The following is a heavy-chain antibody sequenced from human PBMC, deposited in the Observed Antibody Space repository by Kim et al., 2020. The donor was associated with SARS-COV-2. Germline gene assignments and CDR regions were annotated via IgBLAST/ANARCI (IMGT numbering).Heavy chain of an antibody. CDR1: GGSISSSSYY. D-gene: IGHD6-13*01. J-gene: IGHJ4*02. V-gene: IGHV4-39*01. Sequence: SETLSLTCTVSGGSISSSSYYWGWIRQPPGKGLEWIGSIYYSGSTYYNPSLKSRVTISVDTSKNQFSLKLSSVTAADTAVYYCARTPQPLVPDYWGQGTL. CDR3: ARTPQPLVPDY. CDR2: IYYSGST.